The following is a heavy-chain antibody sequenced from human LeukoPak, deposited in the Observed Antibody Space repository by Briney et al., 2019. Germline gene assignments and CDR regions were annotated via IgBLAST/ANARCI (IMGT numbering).Heavy chain of an antibody. CDR2: MNPNSGNT. J-gene: IGHJ6*03. D-gene: IGHD3-22*01. Sequence: ASVKVSCKASGYTFTSYDINWVRQATGQGLEWVGWMNPNSGNTGYAQKFQGRVTMTRNTSISTAYMELSSLRSEDTAVYYCARGGSVVVAAPLLYYYDSSTTYYYYYMDVWGKGTTVTVSS. CDR3: ARGGSVVVAAPLLYYYDSSTTYYYYYMDV. CDR1: GYTFTSYD. V-gene: IGHV1-8*01.